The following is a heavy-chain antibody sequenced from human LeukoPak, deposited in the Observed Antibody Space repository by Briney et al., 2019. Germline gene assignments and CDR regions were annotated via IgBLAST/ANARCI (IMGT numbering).Heavy chain of an antibody. CDR3: ARETDLESSSWYDY. CDR2: ISSSSGYI. J-gene: IGHJ4*02. CDR1: GFTFSSYS. Sequence: GGSLRLSCAASGFTFSSYSMNWVRQAPGKGLEWVSSISSSSGYIYYADSVKGRFTISRDNAKNSLYLQMNSLRAEDTAVYYCARETDLESSSWYDYWGQGTLVTVSS. V-gene: IGHV3-21*01. D-gene: IGHD6-13*01.